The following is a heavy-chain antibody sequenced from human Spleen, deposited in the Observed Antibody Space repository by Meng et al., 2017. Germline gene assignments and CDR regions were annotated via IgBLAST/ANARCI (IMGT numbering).Heavy chain of an antibody. Sequence: GESLKISCAASGFTFSSYSMNWVRQAPGKGLEWVSSISSSSSYIYYADSVKGRFTISRDNAKNSLYLQMNSLRAEDTAVYYCARDHHSGSYLLYYYYYGMDVWGQGTTVTVSS. J-gene: IGHJ6*02. D-gene: IGHD1-26*01. CDR3: ARDHHSGSYLLYYYYYGMDV. CDR2: ISSSSSYI. CDR1: GFTFSSYS. V-gene: IGHV3-21*01.